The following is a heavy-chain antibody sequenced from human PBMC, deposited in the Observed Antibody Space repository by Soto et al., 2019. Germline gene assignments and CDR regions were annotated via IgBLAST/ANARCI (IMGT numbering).Heavy chain of an antibody. Sequence: SETLSLTCTVSGGSISSGGYYWSWIRQHPGKGLEWIGYIYYSGSTYYNPSLKSRVTISVDTSKNQFSLKLSSVTAADTAVYYCARCEAMGYSSGWYENYYYYYGMDVWGQGTTVTVSS. D-gene: IGHD6-19*01. V-gene: IGHV4-31*03. CDR3: ARCEAMGYSSGWYENYYYYYGMDV. CDR2: IYYSGST. J-gene: IGHJ6*02. CDR1: GGSISSGGYY.